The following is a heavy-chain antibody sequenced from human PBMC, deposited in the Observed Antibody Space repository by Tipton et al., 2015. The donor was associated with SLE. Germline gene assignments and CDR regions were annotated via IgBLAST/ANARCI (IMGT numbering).Heavy chain of an antibody. Sequence: SLRLSCAASGFIFSNYGMHWVRQAPGKGLEWVSFTRFDASSSFYAESVEGRFIISRDNSNNMLYLQMNGLRSEDTAVYYCAKSPSQYRLFYYGMDVWGQGTAVTVSS. V-gene: IGHV3-30*02. D-gene: IGHD2/OR15-2a*01. CDR2: TRFDASSS. CDR1: GFIFSNYG. CDR3: AKSPSQYRLFYYGMDV. J-gene: IGHJ6*02.